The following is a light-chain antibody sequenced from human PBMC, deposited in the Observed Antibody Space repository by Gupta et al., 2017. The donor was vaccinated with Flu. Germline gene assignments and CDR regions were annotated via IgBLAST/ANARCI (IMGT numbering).Light chain of an antibody. CDR3: VLYMGSGIWV. Sequence: QTVVTQEQSFSESLGGPVTLTCGLSSGSVSTSYYPSWYQQTLGQAPRTLIYSTNTRSSGVPDRFSGSILGNKAALTITGAQADDESDYYCVLYMGSGIWVFGGGTKLTVL. CDR1: SGSVSTSYY. V-gene: IGLV8-61*01. J-gene: IGLJ3*02. CDR2: STN.